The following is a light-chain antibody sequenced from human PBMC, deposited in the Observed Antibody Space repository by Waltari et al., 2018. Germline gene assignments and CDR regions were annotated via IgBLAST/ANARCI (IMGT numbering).Light chain of an antibody. CDR1: QRISGW. J-gene: IGKJ1*01. CDR3: QQYDVYPWT. Sequence: DIQMTQSPSTLSAFVGDRVTITCRASQRISGWLAWYQQKPGKAPKLLIYKASSLERGVPSRFSGSGSGKEFTLTISSLQPDDFATYYCQQYDVYPWTFGQGTKVEIK. V-gene: IGKV1-5*03. CDR2: KAS.